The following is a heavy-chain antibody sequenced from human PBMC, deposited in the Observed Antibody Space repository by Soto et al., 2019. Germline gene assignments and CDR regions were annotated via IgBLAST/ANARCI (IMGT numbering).Heavy chain of an antibody. Sequence: TSVKACCKASGETFTSYAMYWVRQAPEQRLEWMGWINAGNGNTKYSQKFQGRVTITRDTSASTAYMELSSLRSEDTAVYYCAREGGSLLWFGASSANNWFDPRGQGTLVTVSS. CDR3: AREGGSLLWFGASSANNWFDP. V-gene: IGHV1-3*01. J-gene: IGHJ5*02. D-gene: IGHD3-10*01. CDR2: INAGNGNT. CDR1: GETFTSYA.